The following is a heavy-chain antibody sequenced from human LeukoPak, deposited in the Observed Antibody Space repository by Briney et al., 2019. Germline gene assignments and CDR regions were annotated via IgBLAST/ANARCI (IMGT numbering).Heavy chain of an antibody. V-gene: IGHV1-24*01. J-gene: IGHJ4*02. D-gene: IGHD3-22*01. CDR1: GYMLTELS. CDR3: AAELSSGYFDY. Sequence: ASVKASCKVSGYMLTELSMHWVRQAPGKGLEWMGGFDPEDDEKMYAQKFQGRVTMTEDTSTDTAYMELSSLRSEDTAVYYCAAELSSGYFDYWGQGTLVTVSS. CDR2: FDPEDDEK.